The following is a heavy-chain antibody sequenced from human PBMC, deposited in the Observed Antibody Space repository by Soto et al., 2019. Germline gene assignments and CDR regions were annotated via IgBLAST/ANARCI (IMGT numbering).Heavy chain of an antibody. D-gene: IGHD4-17*01. J-gene: IGHJ6*03. CDR2: INPNGGST. Sequence: QVQLVQSGAEVKKPGASVKVSCKASGYTFINYYIPWVRQAPGQGLEWMGVINPNGGSTVYAKKSQGRDTMTRDTSTSTVYVVLSRLRSDDTAVYFCVRATAARQSDYSYHYYLHIWGKGTTVTVAS. CDR1: GYTFINYY. V-gene: IGHV1-46*03. CDR3: VRATAARQSDYSYHYYLHI.